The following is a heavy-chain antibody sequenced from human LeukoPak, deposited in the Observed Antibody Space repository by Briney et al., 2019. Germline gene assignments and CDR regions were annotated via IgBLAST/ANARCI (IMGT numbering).Heavy chain of an antibody. CDR2: IYYSGST. Sequence: PSETLSLTCTVSGGSISSYYWSWIRQPPGKGLEWIGYIYYSGSTNYNPSLKSRVTISVDTSKNQFSLKLNSVTAADTAVYYCARVRCSGGSCPYYYYYYYMDVWGKGTTVTVSS. D-gene: IGHD2-15*01. CDR1: GGSISSYY. J-gene: IGHJ6*03. V-gene: IGHV4-59*01. CDR3: ARVRCSGGSCPYYYYYYYMDV.